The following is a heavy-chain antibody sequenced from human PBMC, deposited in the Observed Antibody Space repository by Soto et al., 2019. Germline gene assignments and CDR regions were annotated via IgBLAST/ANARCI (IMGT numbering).Heavy chain of an antibody. CDR3: ARRFDSSSTYGMDV. V-gene: IGHV5-10-1*01. CDR1: GYTFTTYW. J-gene: IGHJ6*02. D-gene: IGHD6-13*01. Sequence: GESLKISCKGSGYTFTTYWINWVRQMPGKGLEWMGRIDPSDSYTKYSPSFQGHVIMSADKSISTAYLHWSSLKASDTAIYYCARRFDSSSTYGMDVWGQGTTVTVSS. CDR2: IDPSDSYT.